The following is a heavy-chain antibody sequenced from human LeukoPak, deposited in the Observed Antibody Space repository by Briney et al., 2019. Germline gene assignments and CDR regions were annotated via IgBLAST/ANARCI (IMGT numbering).Heavy chain of an antibody. Sequence: GGSLRLSSAASGFTFSSYGMHWVRQAPGKGLEWVSLIWYDGSNKYYADSVKGRFTISRDNSKNTLYLQMNSLRAEDTALYYCARDRAMVVGSSWYYDYWGQGTLVTVSS. CDR1: GFTFSSYG. J-gene: IGHJ4*02. D-gene: IGHD5-18*01. CDR2: IWYDGSNK. CDR3: ARDRAMVVGSSWYYDY. V-gene: IGHV3-33*01.